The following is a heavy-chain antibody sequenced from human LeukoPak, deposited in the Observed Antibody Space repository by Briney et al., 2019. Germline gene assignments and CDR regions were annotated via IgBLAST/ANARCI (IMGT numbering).Heavy chain of an antibody. CDR3: ARRGNGDYGGVDY. J-gene: IGHJ4*02. CDR1: GYRFTSYW. D-gene: IGHD4-17*01. CDR2: IYPGDSDT. Sequence: GASLEISLKGSGYRFTSYWIGLVRPMPGKGLELMGIIYPGDSDTRYSPSFQGQVTISADKSTSTAYLQWSSLKASDTAMYYCARRGNGDYGGVDYWGQGTLVTVSS. V-gene: IGHV5-51*01.